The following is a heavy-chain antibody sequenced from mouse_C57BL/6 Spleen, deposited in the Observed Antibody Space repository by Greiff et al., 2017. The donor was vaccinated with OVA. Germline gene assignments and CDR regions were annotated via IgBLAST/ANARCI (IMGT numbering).Heavy chain of an antibody. J-gene: IGHJ2*01. CDR1: GFTFSDYG. V-gene: IGHV5-17*01. CDR3: ATLTGGDY. Sequence: EVKLQESGGGLVKPGGSLKLSCAASGFTFSDYGMHWVRQAPEKGLEWVAYISSGSSTIYYADTVKGRFTISRDNAKNTLFLQMTSLRSEDTAMYYCATLTGGDYWGQGTTLTVSS. CDR2: ISSGSSTI. D-gene: IGHD4-1*01.